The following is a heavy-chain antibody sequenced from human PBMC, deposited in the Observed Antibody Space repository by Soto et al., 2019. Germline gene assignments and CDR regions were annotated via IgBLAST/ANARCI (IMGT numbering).Heavy chain of an antibody. Sequence: EVQLVESGGGFIYPGGSLRLSCAASGLTISNAWMNWVRQAPGKGLEWVGRIKTNTEGGTTDYAAAVKGRFTVSRDDSKNTLYLRMNSLRTEDTAVYYCTTGSLEGVWGQGTTVTVSS. J-gene: IGHJ6*02. CDR1: GLTISNAW. CDR3: TTGSLEGV. CDR2: IKTNTEGGTT. D-gene: IGHD1-1*01. V-gene: IGHV3-15*07.